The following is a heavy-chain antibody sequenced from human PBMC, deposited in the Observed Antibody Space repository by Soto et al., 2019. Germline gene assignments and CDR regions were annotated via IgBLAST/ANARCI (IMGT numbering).Heavy chain of an antibody. CDR3: ARDKDLAS. V-gene: IGHV3-33*01. CDR1: GFTFNNYG. J-gene: IGHJ5*02. CDR2: IWHDGSDK. D-gene: IGHD5-12*01. Sequence: QVQLVESGGGVVQPGRSLRLSCAASGFTFNNYGMHWVRQAPGKGLEWVAIIWHDGSDKYYADSVKGRFTISRDNSKNTLYLQMNSLRVEDTAMYYCARDKDLASWGQGTLVTVSS.